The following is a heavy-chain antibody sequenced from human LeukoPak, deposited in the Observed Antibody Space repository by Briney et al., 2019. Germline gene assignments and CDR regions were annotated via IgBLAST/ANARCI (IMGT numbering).Heavy chain of an antibody. CDR3: STAKFDN. V-gene: IGHV3-48*01. CDR2: INIDSITV. Sequence: GGSLRLSCAASGFSFSSNWMYWVRQAPGKGLEWVSYINIDSITVNYADSVKGRFTISRDNAKNSLYLQMNSLRAEDTAVYYCSTAKFDNWGQGTLVTVSS. J-gene: IGHJ4*02. CDR1: GFSFSSNW.